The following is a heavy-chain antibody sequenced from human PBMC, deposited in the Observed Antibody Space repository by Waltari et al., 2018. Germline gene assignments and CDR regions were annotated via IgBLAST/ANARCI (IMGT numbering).Heavy chain of an antibody. CDR1: VGSISSSSYY. D-gene: IGHD2-2*01. CDR2: IDYSGST. Sequence: QLQLQESGPGLVKPSETLSLTCTVSVGSISSSSYYWGWIRQPPGKGLEWIGSIDYSGSTYYNPSLKSRVTISVDTSKNQFSLKLSSVTAADTAVYYCARYCSSTSCYGYYYYGMDVWGQGTTVTVSS. V-gene: IGHV4-39*01. CDR3: ARYCSSTSCYGYYYYGMDV. J-gene: IGHJ6*02.